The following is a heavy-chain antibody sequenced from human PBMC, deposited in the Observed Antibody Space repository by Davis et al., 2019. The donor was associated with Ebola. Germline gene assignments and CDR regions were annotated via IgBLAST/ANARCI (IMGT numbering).Heavy chain of an antibody. D-gene: IGHD5-24*01. CDR3: ARDPGRDGYNWSYGMDV. Sequence: GGSLRLSCAASGFTFSSYAMHWVRQAPGKGLEWVSGISGVGGSTYYADSVKGRFTISRDNSKNTLYLQMNSLRAEDTAVYYCARDPGRDGYNWSYGMDVWGQGTTVTVSS. V-gene: IGHV3-23*01. CDR1: GFTFSSYA. CDR2: ISGVGGST. J-gene: IGHJ6*02.